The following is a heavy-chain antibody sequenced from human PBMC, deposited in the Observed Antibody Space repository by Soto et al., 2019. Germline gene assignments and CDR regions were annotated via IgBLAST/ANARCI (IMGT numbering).Heavy chain of an antibody. V-gene: IGHV1-3*01. CDR1: GYTFTSYA. J-gene: IGHJ4*02. CDR2: INAGNGNT. Sequence: ASVKVSCKASGYTFTSYAMHWVRQAPGQRLEWMGWINAGNGNTKYSQKFQGRVTITRDTSASTAYMELSSLRSEDTAVYYCARGDIVATMLFDYWGQGTLVTVSS. CDR3: ARGDIVATMLFDY. D-gene: IGHD5-12*01.